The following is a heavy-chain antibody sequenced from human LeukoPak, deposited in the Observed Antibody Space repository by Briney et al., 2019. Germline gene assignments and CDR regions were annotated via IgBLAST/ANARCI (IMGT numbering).Heavy chain of an antibody. CDR1: GFSFSTYE. Sequence: GGSLRLSCAASGFSFSTYEFHWVRHAPGKGLEWVSYISASGQTIYYADSVRGRFTISRDNAKNSLYLQMNSLGAEDTAVYHCARDRDVDYGNDGFDIWGQGQPSPSL. V-gene: IGHV3-48*03. D-gene: IGHD4/OR15-4a*01. CDR2: ISASGQTI. J-gene: IGHJ3*02. CDR3: ARDRDVDYGNDGFDI.